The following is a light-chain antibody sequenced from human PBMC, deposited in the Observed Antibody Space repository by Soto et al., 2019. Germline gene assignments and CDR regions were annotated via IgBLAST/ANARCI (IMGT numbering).Light chain of an antibody. V-gene: IGLV2-8*01. CDR2: QVT. CDR3: SSYAGSDNFV. Sequence: QSALTQPPSASGSPGQSVTISCTGTSSDIAAYNYVSWYQQHPGKAPKLIIYQVTKRPSGVPDRFSGSKSGNTASLTVSGLQAEDEADYYCSSYAGSDNFVFGTGTKLTVL. CDR1: SSDIAAYNY. J-gene: IGLJ1*01.